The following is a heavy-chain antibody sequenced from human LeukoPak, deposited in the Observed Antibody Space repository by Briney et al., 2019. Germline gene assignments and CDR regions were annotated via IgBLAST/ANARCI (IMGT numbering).Heavy chain of an antibody. CDR3: AREGRWLQWGYYYYYMDV. V-gene: IGHV1-2*02. CDR1: GYTFTGYY. CDR2: INPNSGGT. Sequence: ASVKLSCKASGYTFTGYYMHWVRQAPGQGLEWMGWINPNSGGTNYAQKFQGRVTMTRDTSISTAYMELSRLRSDDTAVYYCAREGRWLQWGYYYYYMDVWGKGTTVTVSS. D-gene: IGHD5-24*01. J-gene: IGHJ6*03.